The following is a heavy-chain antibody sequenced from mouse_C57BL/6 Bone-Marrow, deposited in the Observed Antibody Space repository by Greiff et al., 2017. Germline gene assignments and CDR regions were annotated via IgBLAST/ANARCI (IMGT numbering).Heavy chain of an antibody. J-gene: IGHJ4*01. CDR2: IYPRSGNT. D-gene: IGHD2-1*01. V-gene: IGHV1-81*01. Sequence: VKLQESGAELARPGASVKLSCKASGYTFTSYGISWVKQRTGQGLEWIGEIYPRSGNTYYNEKLKGKATLTEDKSSSTAYMELRSLTSEDSAVYFCARGGYGNFYAMDYWGQGTSVTVSS. CDR3: ARGGYGNFYAMDY. CDR1: GYTFTSYG.